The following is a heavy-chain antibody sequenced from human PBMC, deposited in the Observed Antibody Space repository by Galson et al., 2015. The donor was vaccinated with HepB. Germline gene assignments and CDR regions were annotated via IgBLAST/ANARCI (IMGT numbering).Heavy chain of an antibody. J-gene: IGHJ6*02. CDR2: IYPSDSET. D-gene: IGHD4-17*01. CDR1: GYSFTRYW. CDR3: GRHHSIDYDDSVGFNYGMDV. Sequence: SGAEVKKPGESLKISCKGSGYSFTRYWIGWVRQMPGKGLEWMGIIYPSDSETRYSPSFQGQVTISADKSISTAYLQWTNLKASDTAMYYCGRHHSIDYDDSVGFNYGMDVWGQGTTVTVSS. V-gene: IGHV5-51*01.